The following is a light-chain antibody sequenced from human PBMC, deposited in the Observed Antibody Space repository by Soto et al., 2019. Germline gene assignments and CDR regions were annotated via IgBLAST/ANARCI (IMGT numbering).Light chain of an antibody. CDR1: HNDIGTYDY. Sequence: QSVLTQPTSVSGSPGQSITISCTGNHNDIGTYDYVSWYQQHPGRAPRLLIHGVTTRPSGISGRFSASKSGLTASLTISGLQPEDEADYYCGSWDSSLSAYVFGAGTKVTVL. CDR2: GVT. V-gene: IGLV2-14*03. CDR3: GSWDSSLSAYV. J-gene: IGLJ1*01.